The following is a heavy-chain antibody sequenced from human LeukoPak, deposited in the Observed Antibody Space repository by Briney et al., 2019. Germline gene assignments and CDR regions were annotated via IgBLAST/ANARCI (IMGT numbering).Heavy chain of an antibody. J-gene: IGHJ6*03. Sequence: SETLSLTCTVSGGSISSGSYYWSWIRQPAGKGLEWIGRIYTSGSTNYNPSLKSRVTMSVDTSKNQFSLKLSSVTAADTAVYYCARDHYYDSSGYYYYMDVWGKGTTVTISS. CDR1: GGSISSGSYY. CDR3: ARDHYYDSSGYYYYMDV. CDR2: IYTSGST. D-gene: IGHD3-22*01. V-gene: IGHV4-61*02.